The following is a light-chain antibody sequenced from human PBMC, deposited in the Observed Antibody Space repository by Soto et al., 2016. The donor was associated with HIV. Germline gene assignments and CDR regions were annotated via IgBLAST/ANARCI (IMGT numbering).Light chain of an antibody. V-gene: IGLV3-1*01. CDR1: KLGDKY. CDR2: HDT. J-gene: IGLJ2*01. CDR3: QAWDSSTVL. Sequence: SYELTQPPSVSVSPGHTASITCSGDKLGDKYACWYQQKPGQSPVLVIYHDTKRPSGIPERFSGSNSGNTATLTISGTQAMDEADYYCQAWDSSTVLFGGGTKLTVL.